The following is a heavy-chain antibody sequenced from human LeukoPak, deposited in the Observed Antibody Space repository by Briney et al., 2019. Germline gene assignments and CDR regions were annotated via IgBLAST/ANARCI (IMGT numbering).Heavy chain of an antibody. D-gene: IGHD3-22*01. V-gene: IGHV3-23*01. Sequence: GGSLRLSCVASGFTFSSYAMSWVRQAPGKGLEWVSAITGGGGSTYYADSVKGRFTISRDNSKNTLYLQMNSLRAEDTAVYYCANLLFYYDSSGYSSPFDYWGQGTLVTVSS. CDR3: ANLLFYYDSSGYSSPFDY. J-gene: IGHJ4*02. CDR2: ITGGGGST. CDR1: GFTFSSYA.